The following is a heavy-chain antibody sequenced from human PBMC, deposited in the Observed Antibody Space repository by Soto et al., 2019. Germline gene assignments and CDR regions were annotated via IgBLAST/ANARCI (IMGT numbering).Heavy chain of an antibody. J-gene: IGHJ4*02. CDR3: ADGGEWSFNLEY. D-gene: IGHD3-3*01. CDR2: ISASGSNT. V-gene: IGHV3-23*01. Sequence: EVQLLESGGGLVQSGGSLRLSCAASGFTFSSYAMSWVRQAPGKGLEWVSGISASGSNTYYADSVKGRFTISRDNSKNTLYLQMNILRVEDKAVYYCADGGEWSFNLEYWGQGTLVTVFS. CDR1: GFTFSSYA.